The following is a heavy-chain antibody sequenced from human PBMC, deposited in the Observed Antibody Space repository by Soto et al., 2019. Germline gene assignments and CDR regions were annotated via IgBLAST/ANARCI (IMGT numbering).Heavy chain of an antibody. Sequence: SEPRSLTFTVSGDSVSSCNYYWSWIRQPPGKGLEWIGSIYFTGNTNYSPSLKSRLTMSIDTSRNLFSLRLDSVNAADTAVYYFRRIPVDTYMICWSKPWGQGSRVNVST. CDR1: GDSVSSCNYY. CDR2: IYFTGNT. D-gene: IGHD3-16*01. V-gene: IGHV4-61*01. J-gene: IGHJ5*02. CDR3: RRIPVDTYMICWSKP.